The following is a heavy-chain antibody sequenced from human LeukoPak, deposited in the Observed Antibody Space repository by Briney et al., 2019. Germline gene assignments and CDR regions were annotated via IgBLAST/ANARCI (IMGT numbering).Heavy chain of an antibody. CDR1: GGSISSGGYS. Sequence: SQTLSLTYAVSGGSISSGGYSWSWIRQPPGKGLEWIGYIYHSGSTYYNPSLKSRVTISVDRSKNQFSLKLSSVTAADTAVYYGARVSSGWYTRSWGQGTLVTVSS. J-gene: IGHJ4*02. V-gene: IGHV4-30-2*01. CDR3: ARVSSGWYTRS. D-gene: IGHD6-19*01. CDR2: IYHSGST.